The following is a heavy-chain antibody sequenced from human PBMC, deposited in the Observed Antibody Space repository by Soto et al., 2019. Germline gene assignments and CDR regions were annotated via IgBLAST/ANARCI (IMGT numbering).Heavy chain of an antibody. D-gene: IGHD3-3*01. Sequence: ASVKVSCKASGYTFTSYDINWVRQATGQGLEWMGWMNPNSGNTGYAQKFQGRVTMTRNTSIRTAYMELSSLRSEETAVYYCARVQPTYYDFWSGYYFSSGGRTWFDPWGQGTLVTVSS. CDR1: GYTFTSYD. CDR3: ARVQPTYYDFWSGYYFSSGGRTWFDP. V-gene: IGHV1-8*01. J-gene: IGHJ5*02. CDR2: MNPNSGNT.